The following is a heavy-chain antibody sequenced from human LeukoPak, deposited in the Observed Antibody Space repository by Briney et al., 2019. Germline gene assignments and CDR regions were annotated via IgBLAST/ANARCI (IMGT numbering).Heavy chain of an antibody. CDR1: GYSFTSYW. Sequence: GESLKISCKGSGYSFTSYWIGWVRQMPGKGLEWMGIIYPGDSDTRYSPSFQGQATMSADKSISTAYLQWSSLKASDTAMYYCARHPPPTYSSSSSYYFYGMDVWGQGTTVTVSS. J-gene: IGHJ6*02. CDR3: ARHPPPTYSSSSSYYFYGMDV. CDR2: IYPGDSDT. V-gene: IGHV5-51*01. D-gene: IGHD6-6*01.